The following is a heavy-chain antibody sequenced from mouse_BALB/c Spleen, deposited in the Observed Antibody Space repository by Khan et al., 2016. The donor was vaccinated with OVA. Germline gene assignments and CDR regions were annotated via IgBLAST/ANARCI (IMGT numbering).Heavy chain of an antibody. V-gene: IGHV1-4*01. CDR3: ARRTTEYAVDY. J-gene: IGHJ4*01. D-gene: IGHD2-14*01. CDR2: NNPRSG. CDR1: GYTFTSHT. Sequence: QVQLKQSGAELARPGASVKMSCKASGYTFTSHTMHWIKQRPGQGLEWIGYNNPRSGYNQKLNDKATLTADISSSTAYMQLSSLTSEDSAVYYCARRTTEYAVDYGGQGTSVTVAS.